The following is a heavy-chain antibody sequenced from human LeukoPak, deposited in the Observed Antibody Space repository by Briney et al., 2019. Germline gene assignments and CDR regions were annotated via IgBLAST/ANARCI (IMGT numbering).Heavy chain of an antibody. CDR2: IDPSDSYT. CDR3: ATRLSSSWYYFDY. J-gene: IGHJ4*02. CDR1: GYSFTSYW. Sequence: GESLKISCKGSGYSFTSYWISWVRQMPGNGLEWIGRIDPSDSYTNYSPSFQGHVTISADKSISTAYLQWSSLKASDTAMYYCATRLSSSWYYFDYWGLGTLVTVSS. V-gene: IGHV5-10-1*01. D-gene: IGHD6-13*01.